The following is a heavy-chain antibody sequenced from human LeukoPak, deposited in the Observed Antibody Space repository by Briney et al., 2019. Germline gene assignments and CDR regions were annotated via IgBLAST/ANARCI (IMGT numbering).Heavy chain of an antibody. CDR2: IRGSGATT. Sequence: GGSLRLSCAASGFTFSSYAMSWVRQAPGKGLEWVSAIRGSGATTYYADSVKGPFTIYRDNSKNTLYLHMNSLRAEDTAVYYCAKGGRDYPHWYFDLWGPGTLVTVSS. CDR1: GFTFSSYA. V-gene: IGHV3-23*01. J-gene: IGHJ2*01. CDR3: AKGGRDYPHWYFDL. D-gene: IGHD4-17*01.